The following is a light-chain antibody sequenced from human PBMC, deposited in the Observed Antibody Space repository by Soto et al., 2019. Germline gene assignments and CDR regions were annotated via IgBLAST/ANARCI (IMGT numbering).Light chain of an antibody. V-gene: IGLV4-69*01. CDR2: LNSDGSH. CDR3: QTWGSGIVV. J-gene: IGLJ2*01. Sequence: QLVLTQSPSASASLGASVKLTCTLSSGHSNYAIAWHQQQSEKGPRYLMKLNSDGSHSKGDGIPDRFSGSSSGAERYLTISSRQSGDEADYFCQTWGSGIVVFGGGAKVTVL. CDR1: SGHSNYA.